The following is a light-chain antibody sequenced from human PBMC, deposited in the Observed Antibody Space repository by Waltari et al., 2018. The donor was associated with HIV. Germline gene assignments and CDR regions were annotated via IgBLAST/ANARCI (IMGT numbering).Light chain of an antibody. Sequence: QSVLTQPPSASGTPGQRVTISCSGSTSNLGSKTINWYPQPPGTAPKLLIYSNNQRPSGVSNRFSGSKSGHTASLTISGLQTEDEGDYYCSSYTTSSTVVFGGGTKLTVL. V-gene: IGLV1-44*01. CDR1: TSNLGSKT. CDR3: SSYTTSSTVV. CDR2: SNN. J-gene: IGLJ2*01.